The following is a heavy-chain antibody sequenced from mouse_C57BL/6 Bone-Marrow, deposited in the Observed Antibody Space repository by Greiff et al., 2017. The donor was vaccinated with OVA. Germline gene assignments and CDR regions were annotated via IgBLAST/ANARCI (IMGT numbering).Heavy chain of an antibody. Sequence: DVMLVESGEGLVKPGGSLKLSCAASGFTFSRYAMSWVRQPPETRLEWVAYISSGCDYIYYADTVKGRFTISRDNARNTLYLQMSSLKSEDTAMYYCTRALGGLLRAMDYWGQGTSVTVSS. CDR1: GFTFSRYA. J-gene: IGHJ4*01. V-gene: IGHV5-9-1*02. CDR2: ISSGCDYI. D-gene: IGHD1-1*01. CDR3: TRALGGLLRAMDY.